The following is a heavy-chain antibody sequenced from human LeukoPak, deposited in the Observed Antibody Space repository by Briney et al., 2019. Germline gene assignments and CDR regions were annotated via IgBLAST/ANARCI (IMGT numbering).Heavy chain of an antibody. CDR1: GFTFSDYY. CDR2: ISSSSSTI. Sequence: PGGSLRLSCAASGFTFSDYYMSWIRQAPGKGLEWVSYISSSSSTIYYADSVTGRFTISRDNAKNSLYLQMNSLRAEDTAVYYCAREPQPKYGDYYYTPFDYWGQGTLVTVSS. J-gene: IGHJ4*02. D-gene: IGHD4-17*01. CDR3: AREPQPKYGDYYYTPFDY. V-gene: IGHV3-11*04.